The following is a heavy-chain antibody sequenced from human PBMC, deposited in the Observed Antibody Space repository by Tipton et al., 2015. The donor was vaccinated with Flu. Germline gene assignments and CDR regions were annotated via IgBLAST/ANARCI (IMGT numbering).Heavy chain of an antibody. CDR1: GFTFSSYA. D-gene: IGHD4-17*01. Sequence: SLRLSCAASGFTFSSYAMHWVRQAPGKGLEWVAFIRYDGGNKYYADSVKGRFTISRDNSKNTLYLQMNSLRAEDTAVYYCAKDYQAVTVLPLDYWGQGTLVTVSS. J-gene: IGHJ4*02. V-gene: IGHV3-30*02. CDR3: AKDYQAVTVLPLDY. CDR2: IRYDGGNK.